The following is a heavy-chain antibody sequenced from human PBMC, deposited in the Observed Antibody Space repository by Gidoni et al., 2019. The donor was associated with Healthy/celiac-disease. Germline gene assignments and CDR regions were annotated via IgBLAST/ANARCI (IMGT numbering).Heavy chain of an antibody. Sequence: QVQLVQSGAEVKKPGSSVKVSCKASGGTFSSYTISWVRQAPGQGLEWMGRIIPILGIANYAQKFQGRVTITADKSTSTAYMGLSSLRSEDTAVYYCAGGDYYDSSGRLDYWGQGTLVTVSS. CDR3: AGGDYYDSSGRLDY. V-gene: IGHV1-69*02. CDR2: IIPILGIA. CDR1: GGTFSSYT. D-gene: IGHD3-22*01. J-gene: IGHJ4*02.